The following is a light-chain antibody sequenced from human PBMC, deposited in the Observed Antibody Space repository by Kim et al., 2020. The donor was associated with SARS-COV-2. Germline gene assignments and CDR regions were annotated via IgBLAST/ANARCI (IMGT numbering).Light chain of an antibody. CDR3: QSYDSSLSGSMV. V-gene: IGLV1-40*01. Sequence: VTMSSAGSSYNIVAGYDVHWYQQLPGTAPKLLIYGNTNRPSGVPGRFSGSKSGTSASLAITGLQAEDEADYYCQSYDSSLSGSMVFGGGTQLTVL. J-gene: IGLJ2*01. CDR2: GNT. CDR1: SYNIVAGYD.